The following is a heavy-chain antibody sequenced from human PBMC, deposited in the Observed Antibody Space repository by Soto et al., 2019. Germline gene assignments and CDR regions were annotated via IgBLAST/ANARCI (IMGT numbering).Heavy chain of an antibody. CDR3: ARDVGATDSSYYYGMDV. J-gene: IGHJ6*02. CDR2: IYYSGST. V-gene: IGHV4-30-4*01. CDR1: GGSISSGDYY. D-gene: IGHD1-26*01. Sequence: SETLSLTCTVSGGSISSGDYYWSWIRQPPGKGLEWIGYIYYSGSTYYNPSLKSRVTISVDTSKNQFSLKLSSVTAADTAVYYCARDVGATDSSYYYGMDVWGQGTTVTVSS.